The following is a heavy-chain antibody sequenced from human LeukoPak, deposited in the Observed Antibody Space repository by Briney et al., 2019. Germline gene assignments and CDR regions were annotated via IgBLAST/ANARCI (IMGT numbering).Heavy chain of an antibody. Sequence: GGSLRLSCAASGFTFSSYSMNWVRQAPGKGLEWVSYISSSSSTIYYADSVKGRFTISRDNAKNSLYLQMNSLRDEDTAVYYCARVPGVVTAPEYFQHWGQGTLVTVSS. J-gene: IGHJ1*01. V-gene: IGHV3-48*02. CDR1: GFTFSSYS. D-gene: IGHD2-21*02. CDR3: ARVPGVVTAPEYFQH. CDR2: ISSSSSTI.